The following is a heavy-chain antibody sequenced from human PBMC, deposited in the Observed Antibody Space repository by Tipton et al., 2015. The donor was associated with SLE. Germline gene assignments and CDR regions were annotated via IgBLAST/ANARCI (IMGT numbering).Heavy chain of an antibody. CDR2: IHTDGSST. V-gene: IGHV3-74*01. CDR1: GFTFSTYW. J-gene: IGHJ4*02. Sequence: SLRLSCAASGFTFSTYWMHWVRQAPGKGLVWVSRIHTDGSSTNYADSVKGRFTISRDNAKNTLYLQMNSLRAEDTAVYYCARDGPGIPIDYWGQGRLVTVSS. CDR3: ARDGPGIPIDY. D-gene: IGHD3-10*01.